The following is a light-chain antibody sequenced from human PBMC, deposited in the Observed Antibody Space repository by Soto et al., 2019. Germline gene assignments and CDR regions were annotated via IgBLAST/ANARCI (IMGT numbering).Light chain of an antibody. CDR1: QSISDT. Sequence: EIVMTQSPATLSVSPGGRATLSCRASQSISDTLAWYQQKPGQAPRLLIYSASSRATGIPARFSGSGSGTDFTLTISSLEPEDFAVYYCQQRSNWPTITFGQGTRLEIK. CDR3: QQRSNWPTIT. J-gene: IGKJ5*01. CDR2: SAS. V-gene: IGKV3-11*01.